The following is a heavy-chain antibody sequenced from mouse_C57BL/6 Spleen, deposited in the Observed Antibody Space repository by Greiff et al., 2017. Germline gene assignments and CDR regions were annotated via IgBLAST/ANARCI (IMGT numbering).Heavy chain of an antibody. D-gene: IGHD1-1*01. J-gene: IGHJ2*01. CDR1: GYTFTSYW. CDR3: AKRVVDYFDY. V-gene: IGHV1-69*01. Sequence: VQLQQPGAELVMPGASVKLSCKASGYTFTSYWMHWVKQRPGQGLEWIGEIDPSDSYTNYNQKFKGKSTLTVDKSSSTAYMQLSSLTSEDSAVYYCAKRVVDYFDYWGQGTTLTVSS. CDR2: IDPSDSYT.